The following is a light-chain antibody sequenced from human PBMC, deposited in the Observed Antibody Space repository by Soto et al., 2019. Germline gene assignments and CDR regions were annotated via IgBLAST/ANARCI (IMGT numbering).Light chain of an antibody. CDR3: QKYDNAPWT. CDR1: QGMSIS. Sequence: DIQMTQSPSSLSASVGDRVTITCRASQGMSISLAWYQQKPGKLPTVLIYAASTLQSGVPSRFSGSGSGTDLTLTISSLQPEDVATYYCQKYDNAPWTFGQGTKVEIK. J-gene: IGKJ1*01. V-gene: IGKV1-27*01. CDR2: AAS.